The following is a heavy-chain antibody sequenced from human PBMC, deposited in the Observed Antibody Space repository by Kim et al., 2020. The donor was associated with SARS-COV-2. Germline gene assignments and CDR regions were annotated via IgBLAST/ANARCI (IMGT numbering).Heavy chain of an antibody. CDR3: ARAQGGYYDSSGYYQYFDY. Sequence: GGSLRLSCAASGFTFSSYWMSWVRQAPGKGLEWVANIKQDGSEKYYVDSVKGRFTISRDNAKNSLYLQMNSLRAEDTAVYYCARAQGGYYDSSGYYQYFDYWGQGTLVTVSS. CDR1: GFTFSSYW. D-gene: IGHD3-22*01. J-gene: IGHJ4*02. V-gene: IGHV3-7*03. CDR2: IKQDGSEK.